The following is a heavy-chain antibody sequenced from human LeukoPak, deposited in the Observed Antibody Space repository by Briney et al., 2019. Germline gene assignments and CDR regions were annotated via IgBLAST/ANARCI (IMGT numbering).Heavy chain of an antibody. CDR1: GFTFSSYG. CDR2: ISYDGSNK. Sequence: PGRSLRLSCAASGFTFSSYGMHWVRQAPGKGLEWVAVISYDGSNKYYADSVKGRFTISRDNSKNTLYLQMNSLRAEDTAGYYCALIFSPDDYYGMDVWGQGTTVTVSS. V-gene: IGHV3-30*03. CDR3: ALIFSPDDYYGMDV. J-gene: IGHJ6*02.